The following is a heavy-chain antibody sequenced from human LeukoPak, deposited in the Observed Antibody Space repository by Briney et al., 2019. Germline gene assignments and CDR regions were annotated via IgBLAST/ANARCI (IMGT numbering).Heavy chain of an antibody. D-gene: IGHD5-24*01. CDR1: GGSISSGAYY. CDR2: ISYSGST. CDR3: ARDLGADGYNLRNWFDP. Sequence: SQTLSLTCTVSGGSISSGAYYWSWIRQHPGKGLEWIGYISYSGSTYYNPSLKSRATISVDMSKNHFSLKLSSVTAADTAVYYCARDLGADGYNLRNWFDPWGQGTLVTVSS. J-gene: IGHJ5*02. V-gene: IGHV4-31*03.